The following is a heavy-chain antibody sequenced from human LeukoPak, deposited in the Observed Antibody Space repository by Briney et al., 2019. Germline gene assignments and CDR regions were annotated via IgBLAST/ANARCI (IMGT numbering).Heavy chain of an antibody. CDR2: IYYSGST. J-gene: IGHJ4*02. CDR3: ARHHIAAAGRSSFDY. Sequence: SETLSLTCTVSGGSISSSSYYWGWIRQPPGKGLGWIGSIYYSGSTYYNPSLKSRVTISVDTSKNQFSLKLSSVTAADTAVYYCARHHIAAAGRSSFDYSGQGTLVTVSS. D-gene: IGHD6-13*01. V-gene: IGHV4-39*01. CDR1: GGSISSSSYY.